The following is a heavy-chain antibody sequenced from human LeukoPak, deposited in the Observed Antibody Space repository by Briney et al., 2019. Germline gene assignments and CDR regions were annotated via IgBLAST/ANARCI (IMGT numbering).Heavy chain of an antibody. V-gene: IGHV1-46*01. CDR3: AREGHASGNYFNGWFDP. J-gene: IGHJ5*02. Sequence: ASVKVSCKASGYTFTSYYMHWVRQAPGQGLEWMGIINPSGGSTSYAQKFQGRVTMTRDTSTSTVYMELSSLRSEDTAVYYCAREGHASGNYFNGWFDPWGQGTLVTVSS. CDR1: GYTFTSYY. CDR2: INPSGGST. D-gene: IGHD3-10*01.